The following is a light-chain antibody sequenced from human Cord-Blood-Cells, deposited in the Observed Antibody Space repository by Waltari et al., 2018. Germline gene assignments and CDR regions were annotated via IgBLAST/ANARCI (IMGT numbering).Light chain of an antibody. CDR2: DAS. V-gene: IGKV3-11*01. CDR3: QQRSNWPT. Sequence: EIVLTQSPATLSLSPGERATLSCRASQRVSSYLAWYQQKPGQAPRLLIYDASNTATGIPARFSGSGSGTDFTLTISSLEPEDFAVYYCQQRSNWPTFGQGTKVEIK. J-gene: IGKJ1*01. CDR1: QRVSSY.